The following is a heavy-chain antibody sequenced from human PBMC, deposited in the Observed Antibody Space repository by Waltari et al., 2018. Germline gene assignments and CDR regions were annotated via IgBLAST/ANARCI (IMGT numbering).Heavy chain of an antibody. CDR2: INSDGSST. D-gene: IGHD6-19*01. V-gene: IGHV3-74*01. J-gene: IGHJ3*02. CDR1: GFTFSSYW. CDR3: ARGGGIAVTDAFDI. Sequence: EVQLVESGGGLVQPGGSLRLSCAASGFTFSSYWMHWVRQAPGKGLVWFVRINSDGSSTSYADSVKGRFTISRDNAKNTLYLQMNSLRAEDTAVYYCARGGGIAVTDAFDIWGQGTMVTVSS.